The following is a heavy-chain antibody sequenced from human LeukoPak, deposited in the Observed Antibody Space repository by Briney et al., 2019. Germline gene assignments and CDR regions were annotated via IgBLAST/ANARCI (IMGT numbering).Heavy chain of an antibody. J-gene: IGHJ5*02. CDR2: IYHSGST. Sequence: SETLSLTCAVSGCSISSGYYWGWIRQPPGKGLEWIGSIYHSGSTHYNPSLKSRVTISVDTSKNQFSLKLSSVTAADTAVYYCARVVVAAWSWFDPWGQGTLVTVSS. CDR1: GCSISSGYY. V-gene: IGHV4-38-2*01. D-gene: IGHD2-15*01. CDR3: ARVVVAAWSWFDP.